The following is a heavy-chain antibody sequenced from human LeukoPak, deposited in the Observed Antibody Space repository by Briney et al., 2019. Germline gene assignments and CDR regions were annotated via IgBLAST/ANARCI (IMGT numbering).Heavy chain of an antibody. CDR1: GGSVSSGDYY. J-gene: IGHJ4*02. D-gene: IGHD1-26*01. CDR2: TSYSGST. CDR3: ASGRGYSGSFFYYFDS. V-gene: IGHV4-61*08. Sequence: PSETLSLTCTLSGGSVSSGDYYWSWIRQPLGKGLEWIGYTSYSGSTNYNPSLKSRITISIDTSKNQFFLKFSSVTAADTAVYFCASGRGYSGSFFYYFDSWGQGTLATVSS.